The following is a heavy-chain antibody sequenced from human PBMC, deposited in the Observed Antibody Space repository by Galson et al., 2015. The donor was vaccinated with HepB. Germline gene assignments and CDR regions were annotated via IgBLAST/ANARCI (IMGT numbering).Heavy chain of an antibody. CDR3: TRIALSGSYWYFDY. CDR2: ISTTSDNK. V-gene: IGHV3-48*01. D-gene: IGHD1-26*01. Sequence: SLRLSCAASGFTFSSYTMNWARQAPGKGLEWISYISTTSDNKFSADSVKGRFIISRDNAKNLLYLQMNSLRAEDTAVYYCTRIALSGSYWYFDYWGQGSLVTVSS. CDR1: GFTFSSYT. J-gene: IGHJ4*02.